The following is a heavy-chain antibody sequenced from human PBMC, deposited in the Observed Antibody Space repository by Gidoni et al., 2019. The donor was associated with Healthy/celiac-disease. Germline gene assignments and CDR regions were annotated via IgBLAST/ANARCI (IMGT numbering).Heavy chain of an antibody. CDR2: ISSSSSYI. Sequence: EVQLVESGGGLVKPGGSLRLSCAASGFPFSSYSMNWVRQAPGKGLEWVSSISSSSSYIYYADSVKGRFTISRDNAKNSLYLQMNSLRAEDTAVYYCARDLGYSSSRFDYWGQGTLVTVSS. D-gene: IGHD6-13*01. CDR1: GFPFSSYS. J-gene: IGHJ4*02. V-gene: IGHV3-21*01. CDR3: ARDLGYSSSRFDY.